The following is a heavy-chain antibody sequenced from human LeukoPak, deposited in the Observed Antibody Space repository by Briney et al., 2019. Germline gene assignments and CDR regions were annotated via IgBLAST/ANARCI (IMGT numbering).Heavy chain of an antibody. D-gene: IGHD1-14*01. J-gene: IGHJ4*02. CDR1: GFIFSNYY. CDR3: ARRKEVQTTFDC. V-gene: IGHV3-7*01. Sequence: GGSLRLSCAASGFIFSNYYMGWVCQAPGEGLEWVANIQEDGSATYYVDSVKGRFTISRDNAKNSLDLQMNSLRAEDTAVYFCARRKEVQTTFDCWGQGTLVTVSS. CDR2: IQEDGSAT.